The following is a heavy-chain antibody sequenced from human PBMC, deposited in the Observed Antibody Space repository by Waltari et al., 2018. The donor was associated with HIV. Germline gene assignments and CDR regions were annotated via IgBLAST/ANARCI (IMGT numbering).Heavy chain of an antibody. Sequence: EEQLLESGGGLGQPGGSLRLPCVASGFTFSNYAMTWLRQIPGKGLEWVAGLTSAGSITYHADSVQGRFIISRDNSKHTLFLQMTNLRVEDTAVYYCVKDPTTITRGYFDLWGRGTLVTVSS. CDR3: VKDPTTITRGYFDL. D-gene: IGHD4-4*01. CDR1: GFTFSNYA. CDR2: LTSAGSIT. V-gene: IGHV3-23*01. J-gene: IGHJ2*01.